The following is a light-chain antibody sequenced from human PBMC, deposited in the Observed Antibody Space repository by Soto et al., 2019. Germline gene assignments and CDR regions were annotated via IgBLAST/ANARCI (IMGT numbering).Light chain of an antibody. J-gene: IGKJ2*01. Sequence: DLVVTQTPLSLSVTPGQPASISCKSGQSLVHTDGKTYLFWYLQKPGQPPQPLIYQVSNRFSGVPDRFSGSGSGTDFTLKISRMEAEDVGVYYCMQSLQLPYTFGQGTNLEIK. V-gene: IGKV2D-29*01. CDR2: QVS. CDR1: QSLVHTDGKTY. CDR3: MQSLQLPYT.